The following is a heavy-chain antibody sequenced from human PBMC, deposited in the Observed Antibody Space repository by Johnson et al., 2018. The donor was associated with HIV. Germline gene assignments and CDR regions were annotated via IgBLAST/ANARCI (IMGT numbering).Heavy chain of an antibody. CDR3: ARGWDAFDI. D-gene: IGHD5-24*01. V-gene: IGHV3-13*01. CDR1: GITFSSYD. Sequence: VQLVESGGGVVQPGRSLRLSCAVSGITFSSYDMHWVRQATGKGLEWVSAIGTAGDTYYPGSVKGRFTISRENAKNSLYLQMNSLRAEDTAVYYCARGWDAFDIWGQGTMVTVSS. CDR2: IGTAGDT. J-gene: IGHJ3*02.